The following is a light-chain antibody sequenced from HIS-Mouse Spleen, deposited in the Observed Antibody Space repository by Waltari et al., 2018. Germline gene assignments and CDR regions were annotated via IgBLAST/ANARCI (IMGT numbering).Light chain of an antibody. CDR2: DDS. J-gene: IGLJ2*01. V-gene: IGLV3-10*01. CDR1: DLPKKW. CDR3: YSTASSGNHRV. Sequence: SYDLAQPPSVSGSPGQTARNTCHGNDLPKKWAYWYQQKPGQAPELVIYDDSKRPSVIPESFSGSRSGKMATLTISGAQVEDEADYYCYSTASSGNHRVFGGGTKLTVL.